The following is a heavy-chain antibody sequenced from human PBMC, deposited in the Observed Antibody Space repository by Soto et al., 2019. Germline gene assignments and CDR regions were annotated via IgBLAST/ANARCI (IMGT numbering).Heavy chain of an antibody. CDR1: GGTFSSYA. Sequence: ASVKVSCKASGGTFSSYAISWVRQAPGQGLEWIGGIIPIFGTANYAQKFQGRVTITADESTSTAYMELSSLRSEDTAVYYCARIPNSSSWYSPDYWGQGTLVTVSS. J-gene: IGHJ4*02. D-gene: IGHD6-13*01. V-gene: IGHV1-69*13. CDR3: ARIPNSSSWYSPDY. CDR2: IIPIFGTA.